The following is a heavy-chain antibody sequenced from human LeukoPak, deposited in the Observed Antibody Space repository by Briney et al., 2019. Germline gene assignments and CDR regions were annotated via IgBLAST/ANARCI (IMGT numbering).Heavy chain of an antibody. CDR2: IIPIFGTA. V-gene: IGHV1-69*13. D-gene: IGHD4-17*01. J-gene: IGHJ5*02. CDR3: ARDKNRDYGDYWFDP. Sequence: GASVKVSCKASGGTFSSYAISWVRQAPGQGLEWMGGIIPIFGTANYAQKFQGRLTITADESTSTAYMELSSLRSEDTAVYYCARDKNRDYGDYWFDPWGQGTLVTVSS. CDR1: GGTFSSYA.